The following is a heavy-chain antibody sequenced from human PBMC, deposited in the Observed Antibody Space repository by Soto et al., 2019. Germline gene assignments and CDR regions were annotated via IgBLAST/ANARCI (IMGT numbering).Heavy chain of an antibody. D-gene: IGHD3-9*01. CDR3: ARAKRYFDWFPFDY. Sequence: ASVKVSCKASGYTFTIYGISWVRQAPGQWLEWMGWISAYNGNTNYAQKLQGRVTMTTDTSTSTAYMELRSLRSDDTAVYYCARAKRYFDWFPFDYWGQGTLVTVSS. CDR2: ISAYNGNT. J-gene: IGHJ4*02. CDR1: GYTFTIYG. V-gene: IGHV1-18*01.